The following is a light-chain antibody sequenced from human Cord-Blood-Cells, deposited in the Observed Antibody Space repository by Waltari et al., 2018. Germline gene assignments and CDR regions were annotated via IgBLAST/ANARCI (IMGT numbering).Light chain of an antibody. CDR2: RNN. CDR3: AAWDDSLYWV. Sequence: QSVLTQPHSASGTPGQRVTISCSGSSPNIGSNYVYWYQQLPGTAPKLLIYRNNQRPSGVPDRFSGSKSGTSASLAISGLRSEDEADYYCAAWDDSLYWVFGGGTKLTVL. V-gene: IGLV1-47*01. J-gene: IGLJ3*02. CDR1: SPNIGSNY.